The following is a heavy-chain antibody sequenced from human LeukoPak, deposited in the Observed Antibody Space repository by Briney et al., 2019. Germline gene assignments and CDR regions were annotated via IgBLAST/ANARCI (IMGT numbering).Heavy chain of an antibody. D-gene: IGHD6-19*01. V-gene: IGHV4-34*01. CDR1: GASLSNSY. CDR3: ARPGIAVAGLPFFDH. J-gene: IGHJ4*02. Sequence: SETLSLICDVDGASLSNSYWTWIRQFPGKGLEWIGDISHRGGVNYNPSLKSRVTISVDTSKNQLSLKLRSATAADTAVYYCARPGIAVAGLPFFDHWGQGTLVTVSS. CDR2: ISHRGGV.